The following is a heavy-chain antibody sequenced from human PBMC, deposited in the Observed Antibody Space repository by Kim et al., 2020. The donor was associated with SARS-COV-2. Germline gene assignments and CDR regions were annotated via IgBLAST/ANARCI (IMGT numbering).Heavy chain of an antibody. V-gene: IGHV4-39*01. D-gene: IGHD2-2*01. CDR1: GGSISSSSYY. Sequence: SETLSLTCTVSGGSISSSSYYWGWIRQPPGKGLEWIGSIYYSGSTYYNPYLKSRVTISVATSKNQFSLKLSSVTAADTAVYYCARRRPRPARPANWFDPWGQGSLVTVSS. J-gene: IGHJ5*02. CDR2: IYYSGST. CDR3: ARRRPRPARPANWFDP.